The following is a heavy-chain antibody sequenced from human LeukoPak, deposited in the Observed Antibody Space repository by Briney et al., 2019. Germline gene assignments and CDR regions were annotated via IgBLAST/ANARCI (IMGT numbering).Heavy chain of an antibody. CDR1: GGSISSSSYY. D-gene: IGHD1-1*01. Sequence: SETLSLTCTVSGGSISSSSYYWGWIRQPPGKGLEWIGSIYYSGSTYYNPSLKSRVTISVDTSKNQFSLKVSSVTAADTAVYYCARGAGSTTSNDAFDIWGQGTMVTVSS. CDR2: IYYSGST. J-gene: IGHJ3*02. CDR3: ARGAGSTTSNDAFDI. V-gene: IGHV4-39*07.